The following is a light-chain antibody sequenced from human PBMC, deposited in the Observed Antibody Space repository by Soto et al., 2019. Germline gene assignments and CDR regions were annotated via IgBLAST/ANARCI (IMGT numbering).Light chain of an antibody. J-gene: IGKJ4*01. CDR1: QDVGHF. CDR3: QQLDSYLSFT. CDR2: AAT. V-gene: IGKV1-9*01. Sequence: DIQLTQSPSFLFASVGDRVTITCRASQDVGHFLAWYQQKPGKAHKLLMYAATTLQSEVPARFRGGGSGTEFTLTITSLQPEDYATYYCQQLDSYLSFTFGGGTKVEIK.